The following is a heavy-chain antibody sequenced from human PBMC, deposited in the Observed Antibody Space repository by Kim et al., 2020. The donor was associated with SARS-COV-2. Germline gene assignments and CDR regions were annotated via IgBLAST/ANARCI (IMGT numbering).Heavy chain of an antibody. Sequence: GGSLRLSCAASGFTFSSYGMHWVRQAPGKGLEWVAVIWYDGSNKYYADSVKGRFTISRDNSKNTLYLQMNSLRAEDTAVYYCASQRMGEDFDYWGQGTLVTVSS. CDR2: IWYDGSNK. CDR3: ASQRMGEDFDY. J-gene: IGHJ4*02. CDR1: GFTFSSYG. D-gene: IGHD1-26*01. V-gene: IGHV3-33*01.